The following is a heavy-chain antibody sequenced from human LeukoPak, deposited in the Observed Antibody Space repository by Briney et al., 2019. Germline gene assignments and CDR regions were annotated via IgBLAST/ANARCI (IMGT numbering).Heavy chain of an antibody. J-gene: IGHJ4*02. CDR3: ARDYKYAFDN. Sequence: GGSLRLSCAASGFSFSDYSMNWVRQAPGKGLEWISYIGIDSGNTNYADSVKGRFTISGDKAKNSLYLQMNSLRVEDTAVYYCARDYKYAFDNWGQGTLVTVSS. D-gene: IGHD5-24*01. CDR2: IGIDSGNT. CDR1: GFSFSDYS. V-gene: IGHV3-48*01.